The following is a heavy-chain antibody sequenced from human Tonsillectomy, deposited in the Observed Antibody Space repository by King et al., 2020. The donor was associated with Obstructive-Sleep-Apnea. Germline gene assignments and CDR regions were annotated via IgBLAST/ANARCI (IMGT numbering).Heavy chain of an antibody. D-gene: IGHD4-11*01. CDR3: ARDHRTVSTTYYYGMDV. V-gene: IGHV1-46*03. J-gene: IGHJ6*02. Sequence: VQLVQSGAEVKKPGASVKVSCKASGYTFTSYYMHSGRQAPGQRLEWMGIINPSGGSRSYAQKFQGRLTMTRDTSTSTVYMELSSLRSEDTAVYYCARDHRTVSTTYYYGMDVWGQGTTVTVSS. CDR2: INPSGGSR. CDR1: GYTFTSYY.